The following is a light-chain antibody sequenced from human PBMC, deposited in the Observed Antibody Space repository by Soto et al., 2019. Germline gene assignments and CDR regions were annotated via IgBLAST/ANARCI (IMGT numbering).Light chain of an antibody. CDR2: DTS. CDR3: PPYNNWPHP. Sequence: TLSKATLSLSPEERATLSCGASQSVSSRYLAWYQHKPGQTPRLLIYDTSTRATGVPTRFSGSRSGAEFTLSIISLQSEDFAVYWCPPYNNWPHPFGGGTNVDIK. V-gene: IGKV3-15*01. CDR1: QSVSSRY. J-gene: IGKJ4*01.